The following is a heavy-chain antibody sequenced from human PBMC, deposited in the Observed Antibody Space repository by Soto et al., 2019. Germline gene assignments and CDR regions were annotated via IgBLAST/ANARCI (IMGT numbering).Heavy chain of an antibody. J-gene: IGHJ6*02. CDR1: GFIFSDYY. Sequence: SLRLSCAASGFIFSDYYMSWVRQTPGKGLEWVSYISTRSTYTNYADSVKGRFTISRDNTKNSLYLQMDSLRVEDTAVYYCARDLAWKRGKVGRYYYRMDVWGQGTTVTVSS. V-gene: IGHV3-11*06. D-gene: IGHD1-1*01. CDR2: ISTRSTYT. CDR3: ARDLAWKRGKVGRYYYRMDV.